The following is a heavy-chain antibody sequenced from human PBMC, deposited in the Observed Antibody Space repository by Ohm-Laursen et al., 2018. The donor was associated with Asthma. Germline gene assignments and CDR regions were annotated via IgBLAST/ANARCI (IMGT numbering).Heavy chain of an antibody. J-gene: IGHJ3*02. Sequence: SLRLSCAAFGFTFSNFAMHWVRQAPGKGLEWVSIITSDGSWTSYADSVKGRFTISRDNSKNTLYMQMNSLRAEDTAVYYCARRDFSGGDTNAAFDIWGQGTMVAVSS. V-gene: IGHV3-30-3*01. CDR1: GFTFSNFA. CDR2: ITSDGSWT. CDR3: ARRDFSGGDTNAAFDI. D-gene: IGHD2-21*02.